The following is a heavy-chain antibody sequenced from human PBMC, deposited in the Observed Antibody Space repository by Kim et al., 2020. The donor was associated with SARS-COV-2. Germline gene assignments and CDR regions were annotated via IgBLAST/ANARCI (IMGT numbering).Heavy chain of an antibody. CDR1: GGSISSSNW. D-gene: IGHD5-12*01. J-gene: IGHJ4*02. V-gene: IGHV4-4*02. Sequence: SETLSLTCAVSGGSISSSNWWSWVRQPPGKGLEWIGEIYHSGSTNYNPSLKSRVTISVDKSKNQFSLKLSSVTAADTAVYYCARVGGSRDGYNSVFDYWGQGTLVTVSS. CDR3: ARVGGSRDGYNSVFDY. CDR2: IYHSGST.